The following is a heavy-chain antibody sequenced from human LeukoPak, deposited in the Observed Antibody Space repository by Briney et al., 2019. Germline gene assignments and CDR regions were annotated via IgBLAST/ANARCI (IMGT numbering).Heavy chain of an antibody. Sequence: PSETLSLTCTVSGGSISSSSYYWGWIRQPPGKGLEWIGSIYYSGSTYYNPSLKSRVTISVDTSKNQFSLKVSSMTAADTAVYYCARIRGYSYGDDYWGQGTLVTVSS. CDR3: ARIRGYSYGDDY. J-gene: IGHJ4*02. D-gene: IGHD5-18*01. CDR2: IYYSGST. V-gene: IGHV4-39*01. CDR1: GGSISSSSYY.